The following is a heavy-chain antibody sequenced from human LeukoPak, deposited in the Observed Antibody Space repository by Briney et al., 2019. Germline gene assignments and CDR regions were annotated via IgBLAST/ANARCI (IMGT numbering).Heavy chain of an antibody. CDR1: GGTFSSYA. V-gene: IGHV1-69*05. J-gene: IGHJ4*02. CDR2: IIPIFGTA. CDR3: ARPSLYGDYFDN. Sequence: SVKVSCKASGGTFSSYAISWVRQAPGQGLEWMGRIIPIFGTANYAQKFQGRVTITTDESTSTAYMELSSLRSEDTAVYYCARPSLYGDYFDNWGQGTLVTVSS. D-gene: IGHD4-17*01.